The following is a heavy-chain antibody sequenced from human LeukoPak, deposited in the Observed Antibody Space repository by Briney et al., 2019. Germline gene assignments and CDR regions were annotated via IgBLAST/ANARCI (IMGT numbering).Heavy chain of an antibody. CDR2: MSYHGSHT. V-gene: IGHV3-30*04. CDR3: ARDPERLAQGYFDV. CDR1: GFIFSSFV. Sequence: GGSLRLSCAASGFIFSSFVMHWVRQAPGKGLEWVAGMSYHGSHTYFADSVKGRFSISRDDSKNTLYLRMNSLRVEDTAVYFCARDPERLAQGYFDVWGRGTLVTVSS. J-gene: IGHJ2*01.